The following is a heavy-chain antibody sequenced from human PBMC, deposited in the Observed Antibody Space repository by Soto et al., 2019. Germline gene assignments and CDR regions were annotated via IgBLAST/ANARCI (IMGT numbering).Heavy chain of an antibody. Sequence: PSETLSLTCTVSGGSISSYYWSWIRQPPGKGLEWIGYIYYSGSTNYNPSLKSRVTISVDTSKNQFSLKLSSVTAADTAVYYCASGIVVVVAADAFDIWGQRNTVTVSS. CDR3: ASGIVVVVAADAFDI. D-gene: IGHD2-15*01. V-gene: IGHV4-59*01. CDR2: IYYSGST. CDR1: GGSISSYY. J-gene: IGHJ6*02.